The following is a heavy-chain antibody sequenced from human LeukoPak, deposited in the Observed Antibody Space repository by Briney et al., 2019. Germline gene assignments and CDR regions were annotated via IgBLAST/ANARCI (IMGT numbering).Heavy chain of an antibody. V-gene: IGHV4-30-2*01. CDR2: IYHSGST. CDR1: GGSISSGGYS. CDR3: ARADEYGDYYFDY. Sequence: SETLSLTCAVSGGSISSGGYSWSWIRQPPGKGLGWIGYIYHSGSTYYNPSLKSRVTISVDRSKNQFSLKLSSVTAADTAVYYCARADEYGDYYFDYWGQGTLVTVSS. J-gene: IGHJ4*02. D-gene: IGHD4-17*01.